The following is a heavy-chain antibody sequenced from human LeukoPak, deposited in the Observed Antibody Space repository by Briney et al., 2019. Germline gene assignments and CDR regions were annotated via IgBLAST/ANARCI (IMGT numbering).Heavy chain of an antibody. CDR1: GYTFTSYY. CDR2: INPSGGST. J-gene: IGHJ6*02. D-gene: IGHD1-1*01. Sequence: GASVKVSCKASGYTFTSYYMHWVRQAPGQGLEWMGIINPSGGSTSYAQKFQGRVTMTTDTSTSTAYMELRSLRSDDTAVYYCASSNFLGMPNEEEAYDYYYGMDVWGQGTTVTVSS. CDR3: ASSNFLGMPNEEEAYDYYYGMDV. V-gene: IGHV1-46*01.